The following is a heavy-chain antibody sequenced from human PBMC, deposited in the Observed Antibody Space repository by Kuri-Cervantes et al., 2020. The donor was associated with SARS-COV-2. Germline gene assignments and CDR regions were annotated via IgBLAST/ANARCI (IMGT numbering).Heavy chain of an antibody. J-gene: IGHJ4*02. CDR1: GFTFSSYA. CDR2: ISYNGSNK. V-gene: IGHV3-30-3*01. CDR3: ARDLRLGKSLDY. Sequence: GESLKISCAASGFTFSSYAMHSVRQAPGKGLELVAVISYNGSNKYYANSVKGRFTISRENAKNSLYLQMNSMRAEDTAVYYCARDLRLGKSLDYWGQGTLVTVSS. D-gene: IGHD7-27*01.